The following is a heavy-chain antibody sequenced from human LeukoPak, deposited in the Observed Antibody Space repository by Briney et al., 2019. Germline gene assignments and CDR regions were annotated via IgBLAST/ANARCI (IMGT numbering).Heavy chain of an antibody. CDR1: GFSLSTSGVG. V-gene: IGHV2-5*02. Sequence: ESGPTLVKSTQTLTLTCTFSGFSLSTSGVGVGWIRQPPGKALEWLALIYWDDDKRYSPSLKSRLTITKDTSKNQVVLTMTNMDPVDTATYYCAHRGRGSSSWYFDYWGQGTLVTVSS. J-gene: IGHJ4*02. CDR3: AHRGRGSSSWYFDY. D-gene: IGHD6-13*01. CDR2: IYWDDDK.